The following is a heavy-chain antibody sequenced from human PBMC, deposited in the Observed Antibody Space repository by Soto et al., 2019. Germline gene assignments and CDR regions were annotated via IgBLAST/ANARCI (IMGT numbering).Heavy chain of an antibody. CDR2: LYSDGSA. D-gene: IGHD3-22*01. J-gene: IGHJ4*02. V-gene: IGHV3-66*01. Sequence: EVQLVESGGGLVQPGGSLRVSCAASGLTVSTNYMSWVRQAPGKGLEWVSILYSDGSAYHSDSVKGRFTISRDNSKNTLYLQMHSLRTDDTAVYYCARVTTLAFDYWGQGTLVTVSS. CDR3: ARVTTLAFDY. CDR1: GLTVSTNY.